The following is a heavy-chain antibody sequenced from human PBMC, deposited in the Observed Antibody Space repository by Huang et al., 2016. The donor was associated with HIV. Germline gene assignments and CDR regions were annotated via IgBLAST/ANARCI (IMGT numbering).Heavy chain of an antibody. CDR3: ARDATKNPRGWFDP. Sequence: QVHLQQWGAGLLKSAETLSLTCAVYGGSLSGYYWSWLRQTPGKGLEWIGERNHLGRPNYNPALKSLVSISMDGSKKQFSLKLRSISDADTAVYFCARDATKNPRGWFDPWGQGTLVTVSS. D-gene: IGHD3-10*01. V-gene: IGHV4-34*02. CDR2: RNHLGRP. CDR1: GGSLSGYY. J-gene: IGHJ5*02.